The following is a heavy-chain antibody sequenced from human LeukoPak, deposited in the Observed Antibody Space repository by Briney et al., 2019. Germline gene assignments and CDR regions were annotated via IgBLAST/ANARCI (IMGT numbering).Heavy chain of an antibody. CDR2: INPNSGGT. CDR1: GYTFSGYY. V-gene: IGHV1-2*02. Sequence: GASVKVSCKASGYTFSGYYIHWVRQAPGQGLEWMGWINPNSGGTNYAQKFQGRVTMTRDTSITTAYMELSRLRYDDTALYYCARLGIVPAGIDHWGQGTLLTVSS. J-gene: IGHJ4*02. CDR3: ARLGIVPAGIDH. D-gene: IGHD6-13*01.